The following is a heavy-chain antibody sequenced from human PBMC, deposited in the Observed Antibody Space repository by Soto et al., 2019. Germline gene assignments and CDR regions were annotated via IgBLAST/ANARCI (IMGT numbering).Heavy chain of an antibody. D-gene: IGHD4-4*01. CDR1: GYTLTELS. CDR2: FDPEDGET. J-gene: IGHJ6*02. V-gene: IGHV1-24*01. CDR3: ATAKLPNRYSNSYYGMDV. Sequence: GASVKVSCKVSGYTLTELSMHWVRQAPGKGLEWMGGFDPEDGETIYAQKFQGRVTMTEDTSTDTAYMELSSLRSEDTAVYYCATAKLPNRYSNSYYGMDVWGQGTTVTVSS.